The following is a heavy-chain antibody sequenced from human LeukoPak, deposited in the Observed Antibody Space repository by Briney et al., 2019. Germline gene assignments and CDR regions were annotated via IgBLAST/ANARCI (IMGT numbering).Heavy chain of an antibody. CDR1: GGTFSSYA. CDR2: IIPIFGTA. D-gene: IGHD3-22*01. J-gene: IGHJ3*02. Sequence: GASVKVSCKASGGTFSSYAISWVRQAPGQGLEWMGGIIPIFGTANYAQKFQGRVTITADESTSTAYMELSSLRSEDTAVYYCARSSYNYYDSSGCYSAFDIWGQGTMVTVSS. V-gene: IGHV1-69*13. CDR3: ARSSYNYYDSSGCYSAFDI.